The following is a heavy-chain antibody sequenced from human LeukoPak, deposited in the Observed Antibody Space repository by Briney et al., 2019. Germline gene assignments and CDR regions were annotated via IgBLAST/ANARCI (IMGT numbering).Heavy chain of an antibody. CDR2: ISSSGGSP. CDR1: GFTFSTYA. D-gene: IGHD2-2*01. J-gene: IGHJ4*02. Sequence: PGGSLRLSCVASGFTFSTYALSWVRQAPGKGLERVSAISSSGGSPYYADSVNGRFTISRDNSKNTLYLQMNSLRAEDTALYYCAKDQALSLSSSRALDYWGQGTLVTVPS. V-gene: IGHV3-23*01. CDR3: AKDQALSLSSSRALDY.